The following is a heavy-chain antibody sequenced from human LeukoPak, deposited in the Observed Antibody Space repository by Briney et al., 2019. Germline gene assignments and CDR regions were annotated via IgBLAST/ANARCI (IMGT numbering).Heavy chain of an antibody. D-gene: IGHD2-15*01. Sequence: GGSLRLSCAASGFTFDDYGMSWVRQAPGKGLEWVSGINWNGGSTGYADSVKGRFTISRDNAKNSLNLQMNSLRAEDTALYYCARGGAHCSGGSCYSENYYMDVWGKGTTVTVSS. CDR1: GFTFDDYG. J-gene: IGHJ6*03. CDR3: ARGGAHCSGGSCYSENYYMDV. CDR2: INWNGGST. V-gene: IGHV3-20*04.